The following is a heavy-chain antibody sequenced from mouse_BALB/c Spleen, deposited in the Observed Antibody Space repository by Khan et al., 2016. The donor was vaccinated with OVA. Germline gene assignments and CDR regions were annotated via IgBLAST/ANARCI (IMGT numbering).Heavy chain of an antibody. D-gene: IGHD2-14*01. CDR1: GFSLNIYG. CDR3: ASHSYRYDFTY. V-gene: IGHV2-4-1*01. J-gene: IGHJ3*01. Sequence: QVQLKESGPGLVQPSQNLSVTCTVSGFSLNIYGLHWVRQSPGKGLEWLGVIWSDGRTDYNTAFISRLSINKDNSKNQVFFKMNSLQGDDTAIYYCASHSYRYDFTYWGQGTLVTVSA. CDR2: IWSDGRT.